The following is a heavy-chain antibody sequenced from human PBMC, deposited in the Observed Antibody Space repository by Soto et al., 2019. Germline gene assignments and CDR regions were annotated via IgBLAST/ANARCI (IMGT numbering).Heavy chain of an antibody. J-gene: IGHJ4*02. V-gene: IGHV1-18*01. D-gene: IGHD3-10*01. CDR1: GYTFPNYG. CDR2: ISAYKTNI. Sequence: GASVKVSCKASGYTFPNYGITWVRQAPGQGREWMGWISAYKTNIKYAQKFQGRVTLTTDTSTSTAYMELRSLRSDDTAIYYCVRDLDGSGAYYTDFWGQGTLVTVSS. CDR3: VRDLDGSGAYYTDF.